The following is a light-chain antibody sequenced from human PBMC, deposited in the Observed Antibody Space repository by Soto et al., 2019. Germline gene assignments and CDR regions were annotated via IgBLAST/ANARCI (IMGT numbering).Light chain of an antibody. CDR1: QTINTW. V-gene: IGKV1-5*03. Sequence: DIQMTQSPSTLSASVGDRVTITCRASQTINTWLAWYQQKQGKAPKLLIYRASNLVSGVPSRFSGSGSGTEFTITISSLQPDDFSIYYCQQYETYSGTFGPGTKVDI. CDR3: QQYETYSGT. CDR2: RAS. J-gene: IGKJ3*01.